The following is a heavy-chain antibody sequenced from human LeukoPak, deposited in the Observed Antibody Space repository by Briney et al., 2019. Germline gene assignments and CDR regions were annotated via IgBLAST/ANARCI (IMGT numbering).Heavy chain of an antibody. CDR2: ISSNGGST. CDR3: ARCVGGSPYYFDY. V-gene: IGHV3-64*01. Sequence: PGGSLRLSCAASGFTFSSYAMHWVRQAPGKGLEYVSAISSNGGSTYYANSVKGRFTISRDNSKNTLYLQMGSLRAGDMAVYYCARCVGGSPYYFDYWGQGTLVTVSS. D-gene: IGHD3-10*01. J-gene: IGHJ4*02. CDR1: GFTFSSYA.